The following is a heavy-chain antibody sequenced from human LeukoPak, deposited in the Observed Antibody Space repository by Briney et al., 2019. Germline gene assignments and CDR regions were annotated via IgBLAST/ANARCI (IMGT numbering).Heavy chain of an antibody. CDR1: GYSLSSDYY. J-gene: IGHJ4*02. D-gene: IGHD4-17*01. CDR3: ARRVTVTTDYFDY. V-gene: IGHV4-38-2*01. CDR2: IYQRGSI. Sequence: SETLSLTCAVSGYSLSSDYYWGWIRQPPGKGLEYIGSIYQRGSIYYNPSLKSRVPISVDTSKNQFSLKLSSVTAADTAVYFCARRVTVTTDYFDYWGQGTLVTVSS.